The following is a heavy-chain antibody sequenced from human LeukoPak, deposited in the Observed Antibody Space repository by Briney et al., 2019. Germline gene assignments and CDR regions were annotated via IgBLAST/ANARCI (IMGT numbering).Heavy chain of an antibody. Sequence: SETLSLTCTVSGGSISSSSYYWGWIRQPPGKGLEWIGSIYYSGSTYYNPSLKSRVTISVDTSKNQFSLKLSSVTAADTAVYYCATTYSSSWFHWGQGTLVTVSS. J-gene: IGHJ4*02. CDR3: ATTYSSSWFH. CDR1: GGSISSSSYY. V-gene: IGHV4-39*01. CDR2: IYYSGST. D-gene: IGHD6-13*01.